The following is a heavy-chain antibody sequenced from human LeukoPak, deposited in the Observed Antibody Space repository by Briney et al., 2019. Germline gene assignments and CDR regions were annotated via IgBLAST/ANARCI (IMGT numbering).Heavy chain of an antibody. V-gene: IGHV5-10-1*01. CDR1: GYXFTSYW. D-gene: IGHD2-21*01. J-gene: IGHJ4*02. CDR2: IDPSDSYT. CDR3: ARWVRDFDY. Sequence: GESLKISCNGSGYXFTSYWISWVRQMPGKGLEWMGRIDPSDSYTNYSPSFQGHVTISTDKSISTAFLQWSSLKASDTAMYYCARWVRDFDYWGQGTLVTVSS.